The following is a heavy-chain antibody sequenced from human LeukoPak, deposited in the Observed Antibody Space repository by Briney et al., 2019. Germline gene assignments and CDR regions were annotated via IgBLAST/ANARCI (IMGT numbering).Heavy chain of an antibody. Sequence: PSETLSLTCTVSGGSISSYYWSWIRQPPGKGLEWIGYIYYSGSTNYNPSLKSRVTISIDTSKNQFSLKLSSVTAADTAVYYCARGTYYYDSSGYYSYWNSDRWGRGTLVTVSS. CDR2: IYYSGST. CDR1: GGSISSYY. D-gene: IGHD3-22*01. CDR3: ARGTYYYDSSGYYSYWNSDR. V-gene: IGHV4-59*01. J-gene: IGHJ2*01.